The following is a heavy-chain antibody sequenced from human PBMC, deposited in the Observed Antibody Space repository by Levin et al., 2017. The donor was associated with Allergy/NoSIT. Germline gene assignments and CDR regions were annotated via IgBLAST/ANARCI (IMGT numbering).Heavy chain of an antibody. Sequence: ASVKVSRKASGYTFTGYYVHWVRQAPGQGLEWMGWINPSGATNYAQKFQGRVTMTRDTSISTAHMELSRLTSDDTALYYCARDLYSGGWFGPSDYWGQGTLVTVSS. V-gene: IGHV1-2*02. CDR2: INPSGAT. D-gene: IGHD6-19*01. J-gene: IGHJ4*02. CDR1: GYTFTGYY. CDR3: ARDLYSGGWFGPSDY.